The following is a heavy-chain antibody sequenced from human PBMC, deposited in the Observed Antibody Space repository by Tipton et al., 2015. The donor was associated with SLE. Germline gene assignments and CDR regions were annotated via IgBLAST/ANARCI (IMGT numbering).Heavy chain of an antibody. J-gene: IGHJ6*02. D-gene: IGHD1-1*01. V-gene: IGHV3-30*02. CDR1: GFTFSSYG. Sequence: SLRLSCVASGFTFSSYGMHWVRQAPGKGLEWVAIIRYDGSNKYYADSVKGRFTISRDNSKNTLYLQMNSLRAEDTAVYYCAKVRYGDYYYYGMDVWGQGTAVTVSS. CDR3: AKVRYGDYYYYGMDV. CDR2: IRYDGSNK.